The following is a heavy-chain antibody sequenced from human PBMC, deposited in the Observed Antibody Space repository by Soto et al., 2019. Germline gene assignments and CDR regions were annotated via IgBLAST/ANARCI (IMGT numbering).Heavy chain of an antibody. CDR1: RFIFSDYA. CDR3: AKDAVSYNGKWDWFDS. V-gene: IGHV3-23*01. D-gene: IGHD1-26*01. CDR2: IGGGNTDR. Sequence: DVQLLESGGGLVQPGGSLTLSCVASRFIFSDYAMNWVRQAPGKGLEWVSSIGGGNTDRYYADSVKGRFIISRDNSKNTMYLQMNCLRDDDTAVYYCAKDAVSYNGKWDWFDSWGLGTLVTVSS. J-gene: IGHJ5*01.